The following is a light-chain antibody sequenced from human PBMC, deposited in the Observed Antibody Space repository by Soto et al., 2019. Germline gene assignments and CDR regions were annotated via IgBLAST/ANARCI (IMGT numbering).Light chain of an antibody. V-gene: IGLV2-18*01. J-gene: IGLJ3*02. CDR1: SSDVGDYEH. CDR2: DVT. Sequence: QSALTQPPSVSGSPGQSVTISCTVTSSDVGDYEHVSWYQQAPGTAPKLIIFDVTNRPSGVPDRFSGSKSGNTPSLPIFGLQAEDEADYYCSLYTSSSTWVFGGGTKLTVL. CDR3: SLYTSSSTWV.